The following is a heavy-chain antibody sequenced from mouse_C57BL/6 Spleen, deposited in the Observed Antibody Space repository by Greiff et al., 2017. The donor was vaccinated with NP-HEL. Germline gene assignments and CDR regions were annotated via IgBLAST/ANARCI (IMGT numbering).Heavy chain of an antibody. CDR2: ISSGGSYT. CDR1: GFTFSSYG. D-gene: IGHD2-3*01. V-gene: IGHV5-6*02. CDR3: ARQRDGSAMDY. J-gene: IGHJ4*01. Sequence: DVKLVESGGDLVKPGGSLKLSCAASGFTFSSYGMSWVRQTPDKRLEWVATISSGGSYTYYPDSVKGRFTISRDNAKNTLYLQMSSLKSEDTAMYYCARQRDGSAMDYWGQGTSVTVSS.